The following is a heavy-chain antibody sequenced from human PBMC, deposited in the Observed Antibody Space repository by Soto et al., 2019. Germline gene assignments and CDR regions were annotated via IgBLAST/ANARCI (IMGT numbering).Heavy chain of an antibody. D-gene: IGHD6-19*01. V-gene: IGHV1-18*01. CDR3: ARDLAVGLVDY. J-gene: IGHJ4*02. Sequence: QVQLVQSGAEVKKPGASVKVSCKASGYTFTSYGISWVRQAPGQGLEWMGWISAYNGNTKSAQKLEGTVTLTTDTSTSTAYRELRSLRSDDTAVYYCARDLAVGLVDYWGQGTLVTVSS. CDR2: ISAYNGNT. CDR1: GYTFTSYG.